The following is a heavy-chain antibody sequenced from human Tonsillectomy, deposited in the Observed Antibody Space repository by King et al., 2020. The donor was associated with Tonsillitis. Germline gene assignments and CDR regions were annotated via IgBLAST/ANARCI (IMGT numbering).Heavy chain of an antibody. CDR1: GGSIGSSSYY. Sequence: QLQESGPGLVKPSETLSLTCTVSGGSIGSSSYYWGWIRQSPGKGLEWIGFIHFSGSTYYNPSLKSRVTISVDTSKNQFSLKLSSVTAADTAVYNCARPQSIYSSSSNPDYFDYWGQGTLVTVSS. V-gene: IGHV4-39*01. J-gene: IGHJ4*02. CDR2: IHFSGST. CDR3: ARPQSIYSSSSNPDYFDY. D-gene: IGHD6-6*01.